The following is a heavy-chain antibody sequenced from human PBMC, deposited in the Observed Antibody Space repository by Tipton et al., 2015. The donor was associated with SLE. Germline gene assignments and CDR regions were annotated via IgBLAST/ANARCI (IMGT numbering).Heavy chain of an antibody. D-gene: IGHD2-2*01. CDR2: IYTSGST. Sequence: TLSLTCTVSGGSISSGDYYWNWIRQPAGKALEWIGRIYTSGSTTYNPSLKSRVSISVDTSKNDFSLKLTSVTAADTAVYYCARDTVVPAAKAAFDIWGQGTLVIVSS. J-gene: IGHJ3*02. CDR1: GGSISSGDYY. CDR3: ARDTVVPAAKAAFDI. V-gene: IGHV4-61*02.